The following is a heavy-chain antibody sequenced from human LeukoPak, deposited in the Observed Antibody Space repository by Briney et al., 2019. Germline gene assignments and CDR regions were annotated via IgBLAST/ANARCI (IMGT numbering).Heavy chain of an antibody. CDR2: VSYDGNNK. CDR3: AKDLRPTTISYFDN. CDR1: GFIFRNYP. J-gene: IGHJ4*02. V-gene: IGHV3-30*07. D-gene: IGHD4/OR15-4a*01. Sequence: GGSLRLSCAASGFIFRNYPMHWVRQAPGKGLEWVAVVSYDGNNKYYAGSVKGRFTISRDSSKNTVYLQMSALRAEDTALYYCAKDLRPTTISYFDNWGQGTLVTVSS.